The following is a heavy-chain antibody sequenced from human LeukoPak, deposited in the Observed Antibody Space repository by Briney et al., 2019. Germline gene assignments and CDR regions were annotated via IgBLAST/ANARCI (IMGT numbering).Heavy chain of an antibody. CDR3: ARDPVLLWFGNYGMDV. D-gene: IGHD3-10*01. V-gene: IGHV3-7*03. CDR1: GFTFSSYW. J-gene: IGHJ6*04. CDR2: IKQDGSEK. Sequence: GGSLRLSCAASGFTFSSYWMSWVRQAPGKGLEWVANIKQDGSEKYYVDSVKGRFTISRDNAKNSLHLQMDSLRAEDTAVYYCARDPVLLWFGNYGMDVWGKGTTVTVSS.